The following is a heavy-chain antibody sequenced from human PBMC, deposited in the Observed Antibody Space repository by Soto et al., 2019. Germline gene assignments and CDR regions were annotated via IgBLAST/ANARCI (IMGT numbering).Heavy chain of an antibody. Sequence: GGSLRLSCASSGFTFSSYAMNLVRQAPGKGLEWVGRIKSKTDGGTTDYAAPVKGRFTISRDDSKNTLYLQMNSLKTEDTAVYYCTTGVTSRGMDVWGQGTTVTVSS. CDR2: IKSKTDGGTT. CDR3: TTGVTSRGMDV. CDR1: GFTFSSYA. D-gene: IGHD2-21*02. V-gene: IGHV3-15*01. J-gene: IGHJ6*02.